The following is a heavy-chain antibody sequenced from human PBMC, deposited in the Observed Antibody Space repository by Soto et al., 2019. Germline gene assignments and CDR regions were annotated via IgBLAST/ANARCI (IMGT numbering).Heavy chain of an antibody. V-gene: IGHV1-69*12. Sequence: QVHLVQSGAEVKKPGSSVKVSCKASGGTFRSYTISWLRQAPGQGLEWMGGIIPVFRTATYAQKFQGRVTITADESTSTAYMELSSLTSEDTAVYYCARDQELYDEGRPAALHIWGQGTMVTVSS. J-gene: IGHJ3*02. CDR1: GGTFRSYT. D-gene: IGHD2-8*01. CDR3: ARDQELYDEGRPAALHI. CDR2: IIPVFRTA.